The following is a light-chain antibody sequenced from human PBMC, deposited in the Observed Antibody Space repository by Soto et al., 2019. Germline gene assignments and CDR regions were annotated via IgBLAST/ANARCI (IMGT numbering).Light chain of an antibody. CDR1: SSNIGGNS. J-gene: IGLJ1*01. V-gene: IGLV1-51*01. Sequence: QSALTQPPSVSAATGQKVTISCSGSSSNIGGNSVSWYQQLPRTAPNILIYDDDKRPSGIPDRFSGSKSGTSATLGITGFQTGDEADYYCGSWDSSLSAYVFATGTKVTVL. CDR2: DDD. CDR3: GSWDSSLSAYV.